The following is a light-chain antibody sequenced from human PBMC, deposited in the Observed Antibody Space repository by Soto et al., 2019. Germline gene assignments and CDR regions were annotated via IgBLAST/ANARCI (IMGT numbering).Light chain of an antibody. CDR2: DVT. V-gene: IGLV2-14*01. Sequence: QSALTQPASVSGSPGQSITISCTGTSSDVGGYNYVSWYQQHPGKAPKLIIYDVTNRPSGVSTRFSGSKSGNTASLTISGLQAEDEANYYCSSFTSINPAICGGGTKLTVL. CDR3: SSFTSINPAI. J-gene: IGLJ2*01. CDR1: SSDVGGYNY.